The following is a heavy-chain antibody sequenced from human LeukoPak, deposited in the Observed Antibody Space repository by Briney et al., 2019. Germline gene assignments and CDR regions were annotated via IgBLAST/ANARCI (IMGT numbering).Heavy chain of an antibody. Sequence: SETLSLTCTVSRGSISTYYWGWIRQPPGKGLEWIGSIYYSGSTNYNPSLTSRVTMSVDTSKNQFSLRLSSVTAADTAVYYCARRTVGATPRFDFWDQETLVTVSS. CDR1: RGSISTYY. D-gene: IGHD1-26*01. CDR2: IYYSGST. CDR3: ARRTVGATPRFDF. J-gene: IGHJ4*02. V-gene: IGHV4-39*01.